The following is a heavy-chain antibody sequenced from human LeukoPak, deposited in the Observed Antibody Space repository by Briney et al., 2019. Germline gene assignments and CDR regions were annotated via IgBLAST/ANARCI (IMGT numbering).Heavy chain of an antibody. V-gene: IGHV1-69*04. CDR2: IIPILGIA. D-gene: IGHD6-13*01. Sequence: SVKVSCKASGGTFSSYAISWVRQAPGQGLEWMGRIIPILGIANYAQKSQGRVTITADKSTSTAYMELSSLRSEDTAVYYCARRPAGGSSYDYWGQGTLVTVSS. J-gene: IGHJ4*02. CDR1: GGTFSSYA. CDR3: ARRPAGGSSYDY.